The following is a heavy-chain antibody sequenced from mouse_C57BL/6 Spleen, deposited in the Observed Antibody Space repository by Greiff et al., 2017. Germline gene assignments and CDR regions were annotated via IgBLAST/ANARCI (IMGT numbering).Heavy chain of an antibody. V-gene: IGHV1-53*01. CDR2: INPSNGGT. D-gene: IGHD2-3*01. J-gene: IGHJ3*01. CDR3: ARDDGYYLAWFAY. Sequence: VQLQQSGTELVKPGASVKLSCKASGYTFTSYWMPWVKQRPGQGLEWIGNINPSNGGTNYNEKFKSKATLTVDKSSSTAYMQLSSLTSEDSAVYYCARDDGYYLAWFAYWGQGTLVTVSA. CDR1: GYTFTSYW.